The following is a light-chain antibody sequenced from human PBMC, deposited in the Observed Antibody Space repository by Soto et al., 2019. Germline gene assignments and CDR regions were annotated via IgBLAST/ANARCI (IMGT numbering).Light chain of an antibody. J-gene: IGLJ2*01. CDR3: SSYTGSSTLL. CDR2: GVS. Sequence: QSVLTQPASVSGSPGQSITISCTGTSSDVGGYNYVSWYQHHPGKAPELMIYGVSNRPSGVSNRFSGSKSGNTASLTISGLQPEDEADYYCSSYTGSSTLLFGGGTKLTVL. CDR1: SSDVGGYNY. V-gene: IGLV2-14*03.